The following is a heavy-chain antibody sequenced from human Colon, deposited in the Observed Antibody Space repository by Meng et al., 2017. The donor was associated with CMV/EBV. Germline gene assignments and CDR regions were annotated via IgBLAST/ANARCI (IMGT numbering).Heavy chain of an antibody. Sequence: GESLKISCAASRFTFSSYAMHWVRQAPGKGLEWVASISYDGNKKKYADSVTGRFTISRDTPKDTLYLEVKSLKTDDTAIYYCARDKGTGAFDYWGQGSLVTVSS. V-gene: IGHV3-30*04. J-gene: IGHJ4*02. CDR3: ARDKGTGAFDY. CDR2: ISYDGNKK. D-gene: IGHD3/OR15-3a*01. CDR1: RFTFSSYA.